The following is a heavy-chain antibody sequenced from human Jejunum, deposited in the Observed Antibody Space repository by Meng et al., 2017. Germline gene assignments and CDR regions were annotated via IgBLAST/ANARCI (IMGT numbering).Heavy chain of an antibody. J-gene: IGHJ4*02. CDR3: ARGREARGSFDQ. V-gene: IGHV3-48*03. CDR2: ISISGSVN. Sequence: GGSLRLSCAASGFTFDNYDFNWVRQAPGKGLEWVSHISISGSVNYYAESVKGRFTISRDYAENSVYLQMNSLRAEDTAVYYCARGREARGSFDQWGQGTLVTVSS. D-gene: IGHD3-10*01. CDR1: GFTFDNYD.